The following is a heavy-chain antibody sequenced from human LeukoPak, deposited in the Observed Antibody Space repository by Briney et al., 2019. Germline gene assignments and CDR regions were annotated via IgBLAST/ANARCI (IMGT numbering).Heavy chain of an antibody. V-gene: IGHV4-39*01. CDR2: IYYSGST. Sequence: SQTLSLTCTVSGGSISSGDYYWGWIRQPPGKGLEWIGSIYYSGSTYYNPSLKSRVTVSVDTSKNQFSLKLSSVTAADTAVYYCARQIRETTYYDFWSGYYNSYWFDPWGQGTLVTVSS. J-gene: IGHJ5*02. CDR1: GGSISSGDYY. CDR3: ARQIRETTYYDFWSGYYNSYWFDP. D-gene: IGHD3-3*01.